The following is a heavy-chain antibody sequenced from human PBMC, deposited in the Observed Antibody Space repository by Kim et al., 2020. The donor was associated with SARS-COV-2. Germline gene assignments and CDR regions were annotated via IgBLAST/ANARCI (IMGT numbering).Heavy chain of an antibody. V-gene: IGHV1-69*13. CDR3: ARGGRGSSSWNQNYYYYGMDV. Sequence: SVKVSCKASGGTFSSYAISWVRQAPGQGLEWMGGIIPIFGTANYAQKFQGRVTITADESTSTAYMELSSLRSEDTAVYYCARGGRGSSSWNQNYYYYGMDVWGQGTTVTVSS. D-gene: IGHD6-13*01. CDR2: IIPIFGTA. J-gene: IGHJ6*02. CDR1: GGTFSSYA.